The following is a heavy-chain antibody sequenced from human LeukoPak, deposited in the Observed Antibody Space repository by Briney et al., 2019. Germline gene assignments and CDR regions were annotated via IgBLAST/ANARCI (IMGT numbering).Heavy chain of an antibody. J-gene: IGHJ4*02. V-gene: IGHV3-49*04. CDR2: IRSKAYGGTT. CDR3: TRERYTDYYDSSGYYDY. D-gene: IGHD3-22*01. Sequence: PGGSLRLSCAASGFTFTTYGMHWVRQAPGKGLEWVGFIRSKAYGGTTEYAASVKGRFTISRDDSKSIAYLQMNSLKTEDTAVYYCTRERYTDYYDSSGYYDYWGQGTLVTVSS. CDR1: GFTFTTYG.